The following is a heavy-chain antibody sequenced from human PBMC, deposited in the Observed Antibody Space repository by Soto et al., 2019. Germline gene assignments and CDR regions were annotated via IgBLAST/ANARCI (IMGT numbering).Heavy chain of an antibody. CDR2: IIPIFGTA. D-gene: IGHD5-18*01. J-gene: IGHJ4*02. CDR1: GGTFSSYA. Sequence: GASVKVSCKASGGTFSSYAISWVRQAPGQGLEWMGGIIPIFGTANYAQKFQGRVTITADESTSTAYMELSSLRSEDTAVYYCARERGYSYYFDYWGQGTLVTVSS. CDR3: ARERGYSYYFDY. V-gene: IGHV1-69*13.